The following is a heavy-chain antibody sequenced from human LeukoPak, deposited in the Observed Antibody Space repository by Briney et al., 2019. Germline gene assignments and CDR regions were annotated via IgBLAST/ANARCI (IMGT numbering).Heavy chain of an antibody. D-gene: IGHD3-10*01. J-gene: IGHJ5*02. CDR1: GGTFSSYA. V-gene: IGHV1-69*05. CDR2: IIPIFGTV. Sequence: SVKVSCKASGGTFSSYAMSLVRQAPGQGLEWMGRIIPIFGTVDFAQKFQGRVMIRTDESTSIVYMELSSLTPDDTAVYYCARGHLGEIRADQNWFDPWGQGTLVTVSS. CDR3: ARGHLGEIRADQNWFDP.